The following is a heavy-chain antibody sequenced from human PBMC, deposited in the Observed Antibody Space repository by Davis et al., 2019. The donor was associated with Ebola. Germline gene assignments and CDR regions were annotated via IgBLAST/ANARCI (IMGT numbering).Heavy chain of an antibody. CDR3: ARGWLRWWFDP. D-gene: IGHD4-23*01. Sequence: SVKVSCKASGYTFTSYDINWVRQAPGQGLEWMGRIIPILGIANYAQKFQGRVTITADKSTSTAYMELSSLRSEDTAVYYCARGWLRWWFDPWGQGTLVTVSS. CDR2: IIPILGIA. CDR1: GYTFTSYD. J-gene: IGHJ5*02. V-gene: IGHV1-69*04.